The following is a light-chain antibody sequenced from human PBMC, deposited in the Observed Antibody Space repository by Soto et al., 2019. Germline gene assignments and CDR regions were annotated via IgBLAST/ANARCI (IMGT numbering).Light chain of an antibody. CDR1: QDINRW. Sequence: DVQMTQSPSSLSASVGDRVTITCRASQDINRWLAWYQQKPGNAPKSLIYAASSLQTGVPSRFSGSASGTHFTHTISNLQPEDSATYYCQQYNIYPLTFGGGTKVEIK. J-gene: IGKJ4*01. CDR3: QQYNIYPLT. CDR2: AAS. V-gene: IGKV1D-16*01.